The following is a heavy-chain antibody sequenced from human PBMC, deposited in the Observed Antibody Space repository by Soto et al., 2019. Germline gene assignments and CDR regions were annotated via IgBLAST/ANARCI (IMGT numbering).Heavy chain of an antibody. V-gene: IGHV3-21*01. Sequence: PGGSLRLSCAASGFTFSKYSVNWVRQAPGKGLEWVSSISSRSTYIFYADSVKGRFTISRDNAKNSLYLQMNSLRAEDTGVYYCARPRLPAAGDYYYYYGMAVWGQGTTVTVSS. D-gene: IGHD6-13*01. J-gene: IGHJ6*02. CDR2: ISSRSTYI. CDR3: ARPRLPAAGDYYYYYGMAV. CDR1: GFTFSKYS.